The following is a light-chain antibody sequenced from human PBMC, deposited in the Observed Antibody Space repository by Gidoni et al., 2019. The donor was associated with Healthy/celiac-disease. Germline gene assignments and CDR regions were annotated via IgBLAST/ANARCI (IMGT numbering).Light chain of an antibody. Sequence: EIVLTQSPGTLSLSPGERATLSCSASQSVSSSYFAWYQQKPGQAPRLLIYGAASRATGIPDRFSGSGAGTDFTLTISRLEPEDFAVYYCQQYGSSPPVTFXXXTRLEIK. CDR3: QQYGSSPPVT. CDR2: GAA. J-gene: IGKJ5*01. V-gene: IGKV3-20*01. CDR1: QSVSSSY.